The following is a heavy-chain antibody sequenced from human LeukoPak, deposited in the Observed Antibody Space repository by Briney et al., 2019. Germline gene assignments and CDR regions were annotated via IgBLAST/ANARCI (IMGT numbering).Heavy chain of an antibody. Sequence: GGSLRLSWVVSGFTFSNYAIHWVRQAPGKGLEWVAVISYDGSNKYYADSVKGRFTISRDNSKNTLYLQMNSLRAEDTAVYYCAKVGIVGATTYYFDYWGQGTLVTVSS. J-gene: IGHJ4*02. D-gene: IGHD1-26*01. CDR2: ISYDGSNK. CDR1: GFTFSNYA. V-gene: IGHV3-30*04. CDR3: AKVGIVGATTYYFDY.